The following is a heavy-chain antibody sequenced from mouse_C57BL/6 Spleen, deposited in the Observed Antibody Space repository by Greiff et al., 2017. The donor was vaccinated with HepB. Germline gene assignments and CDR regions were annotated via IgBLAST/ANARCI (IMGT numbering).Heavy chain of an antibody. Sequence: VKLQESGAELARPGASVKLSCKASGYTFTSYGISWVKQRTGQGLEWIGEIYPRSGNTYYNEKFKGKATLTADKSSSTAYMELRSLTSEDSAVYFCARGHYGSSPSYAMDYWGQGTSVTVSS. CDR2: IYPRSGNT. CDR3: ARGHYGSSPSYAMDY. D-gene: IGHD1-1*01. V-gene: IGHV1-81*01. CDR1: GYTFTSYG. J-gene: IGHJ4*01.